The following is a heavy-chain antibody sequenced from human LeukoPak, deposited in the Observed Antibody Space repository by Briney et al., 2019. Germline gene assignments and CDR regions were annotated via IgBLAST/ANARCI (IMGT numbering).Heavy chain of an antibody. Sequence: SGGSLRLSCAASGFTFSSYGMHWVRQAPGKGLEWVAVIWYDGSNKYYADSVKGRFTISRDNSKNTLYLQMNSLRAEDTAVYYCARGRRLGELSLPQHFDYWGQGTLVTVSS. D-gene: IGHD3-16*02. CDR2: IWYDGSNK. J-gene: IGHJ4*02. CDR1: GFTFSSYG. CDR3: ARGRRLGELSLPQHFDY. V-gene: IGHV3-33*01.